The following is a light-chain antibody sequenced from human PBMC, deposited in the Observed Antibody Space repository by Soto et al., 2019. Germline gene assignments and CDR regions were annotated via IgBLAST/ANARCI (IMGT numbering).Light chain of an antibody. Sequence: DLVMTQSPLSLPVTPGEPASISCRSSQSLLHSNGYNYLDWYLQKPGQSPQLLIYLGSNRASGVPDRFSGSGSGTEFTLKISRVEAEDVGVYYCMHALQTPWTFGQGTKVEIK. J-gene: IGKJ1*01. CDR2: LGS. CDR3: MHALQTPWT. V-gene: IGKV2-28*01. CDR1: QSLLHSNGYNY.